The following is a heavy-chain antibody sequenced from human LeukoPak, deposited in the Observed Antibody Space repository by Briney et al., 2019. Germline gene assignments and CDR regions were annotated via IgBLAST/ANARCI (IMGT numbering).Heavy chain of an antibody. CDR1: GFTFSSYG. J-gene: IGHJ5*02. D-gene: IGHD3-10*01. CDR3: ARVGLGVGSGRKASGLDP. CDR2: ISSSSTHI. Sequence: GGSLRLSCAASGFTFSSYGMHWVRQAPGKGLEWVSSISSSSTHINYADSVKGRFTIARDNAKNSLYLQMNSLRAEDTAVYDCARVGLGVGSGRKASGLDPWGQGTLVTVSS. V-gene: IGHV3-21*01.